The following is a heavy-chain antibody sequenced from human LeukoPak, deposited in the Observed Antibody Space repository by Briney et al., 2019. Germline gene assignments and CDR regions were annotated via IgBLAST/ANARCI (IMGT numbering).Heavy chain of an antibody. D-gene: IGHD3-10*01. CDR2: IKQDGSEK. CDR3: ARAPEGVLLWFGEILDY. V-gene: IGHV3-7*01. Sequence: PGGSLRLSCAASGFTFSSYWMSWVRQAPGKGLEWVADIKQDGSEKYYVDSVKGRFTISRDNAKNSLYLQMNSLRAEDTAVYYCARAPEGVLLWFGEILDYWGQGTLVTVSS. CDR1: GFTFSSYW. J-gene: IGHJ4*02.